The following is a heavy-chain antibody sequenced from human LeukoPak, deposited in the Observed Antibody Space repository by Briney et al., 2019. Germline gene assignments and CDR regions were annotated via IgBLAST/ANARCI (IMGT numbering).Heavy chain of an antibody. CDR1: GFTFRNYW. J-gene: IGHJ4*02. V-gene: IGHV3-7*01. Sequence: SGGSLRLSCAASGFTFRNYWMGWVRQAPGKGLEWVANTKPDGSAEYYADSVRGRFTTSRDNANNFLYLQMNRLRAEDTAVYYCARDVGLNTNLDYWGQGTLVRVSS. CDR2: TKPDGSAE. D-gene: IGHD3-16*01. CDR3: ARDVGLNTNLDY.